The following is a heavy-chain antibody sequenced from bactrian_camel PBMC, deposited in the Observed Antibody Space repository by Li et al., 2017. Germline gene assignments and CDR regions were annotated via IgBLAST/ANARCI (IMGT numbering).Heavy chain of an antibody. CDR1: GFIVSGYC. CDR2: IVNDGTT. CDR3: AADPRWCYLVKNDFRY. D-gene: IGHD7*01. Sequence: HVQLVESGGGSVQAGGSLRLSCAASGFIVSGYCLAWFRQGPVKEREAVARIVNDGTTRYADSVQGRFTISKDNAKNSLYLQMNSLKPEDTAMYYCAADPRWCYLVKNDFRYWGQGTQVTVS. V-gene: IGHV3S53*01. J-gene: IGHJ6*01.